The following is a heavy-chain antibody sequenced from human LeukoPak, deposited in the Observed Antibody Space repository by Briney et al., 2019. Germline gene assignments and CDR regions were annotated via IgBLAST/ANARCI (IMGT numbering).Heavy chain of an antibody. CDR1: GGSISSYH. CDR2: IYGSGNI. D-gene: IGHD6-13*01. V-gene: IGHV4-4*08. CDR3: AREDGIAAAGTEVRFGY. Sequence: TSETLSLTCTVSGGSISSYHWSWIRQPPGKRLEWIGSIYGSGNINYNPSLKSRVTISVDTSKNQFSLKLSSVTAADTAVYYCAREDGIAAAGTEVRFGYWGQGTLVTVSS. J-gene: IGHJ4*02.